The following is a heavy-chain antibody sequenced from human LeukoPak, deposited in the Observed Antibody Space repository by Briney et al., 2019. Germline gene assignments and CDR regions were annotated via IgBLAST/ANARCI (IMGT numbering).Heavy chain of an antibody. CDR1: GGSFSGYY. V-gene: IGHV4-59*01. CDR3: ARGFGGYNP. CDR2: IYYSGST. Sequence: PSETLSLTCTVYGGSFSGYYWSWIRQPPGKGLEWIGYIYYSGSTNYNPSLKSRVTISVDTSKNQFSLKLSSVTAADTAVYYCARGFGGYNPWGQGTLVTVSS. D-gene: IGHD5-24*01. J-gene: IGHJ5*02.